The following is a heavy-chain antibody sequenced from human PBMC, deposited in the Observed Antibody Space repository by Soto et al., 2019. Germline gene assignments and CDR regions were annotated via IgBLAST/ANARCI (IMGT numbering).Heavy chain of an antibody. CDR2: ISYSGST. J-gene: IGHJ5*02. D-gene: IGHD3-22*01. CDR3: ARRDRSGYSYWLDT. CDR1: GGSISDGYY. V-gene: IGHV4-31*03. Sequence: PSETLSLTCTASGGSISDGYYWSWIRQHPGKGLEWIGSISYSGSTSYNPSLKSRLTISVDRSKSQFSLNLSSVTAADTAVYYCARRDRSGYSYWLDTWGQGTLVTVSS.